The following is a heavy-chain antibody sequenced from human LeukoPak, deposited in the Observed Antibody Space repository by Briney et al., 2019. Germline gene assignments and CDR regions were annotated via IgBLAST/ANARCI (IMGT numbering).Heavy chain of an antibody. Sequence: SGGSLRLSCAASGFTFSSYGMHWVRQAPGKGLEWVAVISYDGSNKYYADSVKGRFTISRDNSKNMLYLQMNSLRAEDTAVYYCAKDEGIAAAGTGRYFDYWGQGTLVTVSS. D-gene: IGHD6-13*01. CDR1: GFTFSSYG. V-gene: IGHV3-30*18. CDR2: ISYDGSNK. CDR3: AKDEGIAAAGTGRYFDY. J-gene: IGHJ4*02.